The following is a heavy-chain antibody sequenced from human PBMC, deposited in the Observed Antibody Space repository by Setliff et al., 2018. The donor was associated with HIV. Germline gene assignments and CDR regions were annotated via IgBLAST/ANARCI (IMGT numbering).Heavy chain of an antibody. CDR2: ISPDNANT. CDR3: ARAPPINFWSGYYTGPQGWFDS. CDR1: GYTFTDYF. J-gene: IGHJ5*01. D-gene: IGHD3-3*01. V-gene: IGHV1-2*02. Sequence: GASVKVSCKSSGYTFTDYFMHWVRQAPGQGLEWMGWISPDNANTRISQRFRGSVTMTRDRSINTAYMEFSGLTSDDTAIYYCARAPPINFWSGYYTGPQGWFDSWGQGSLVTVSS.